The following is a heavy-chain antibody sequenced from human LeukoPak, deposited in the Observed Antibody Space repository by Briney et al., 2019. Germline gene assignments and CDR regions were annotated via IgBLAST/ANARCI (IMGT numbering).Heavy chain of an antibody. CDR3: ARGVRKVLMVYAIRPNWFDP. J-gene: IGHJ5*02. Sequence: SETLSLTCTVSGGSISSSSYYWGWIRQPPGKGLEWIGSIYYSGSTYYNPSLKSRVTISVDTSKNQFSLKLSSVTAADTAVYYCARGVRKVLMVYAIRPNWFDPWGQGTLVTVSS. CDR1: GGSISSSSYY. CDR2: IYYSGST. D-gene: IGHD2-8*01. V-gene: IGHV4-39*07.